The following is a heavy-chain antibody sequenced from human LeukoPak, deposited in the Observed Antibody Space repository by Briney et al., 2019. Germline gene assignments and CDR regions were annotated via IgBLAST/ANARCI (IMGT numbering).Heavy chain of an antibody. V-gene: IGHV3-23*01. Sequence: GGSLRLSCTASGFTFSSYAMSWGRQAPGKGLEWVSGIGISGGTTYYADSVKGRFTISRDNSKNTLFLQMNSLRAEDTDVYYCSNPGIAVAGTGYWGQGTLVTVSS. CDR2: IGISGGTT. J-gene: IGHJ4*02. D-gene: IGHD6-19*01. CDR1: GFTFSSYA. CDR3: SNPGIAVAGTGY.